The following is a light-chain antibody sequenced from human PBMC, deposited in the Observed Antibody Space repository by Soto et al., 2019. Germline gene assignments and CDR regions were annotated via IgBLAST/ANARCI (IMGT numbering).Light chain of an antibody. J-gene: IGLJ1*01. Sequence: QSVLTQPASVSGSPGQSITISCTGTSSDVGSYNLVSWYQQHPGKAPRLMIYEGSKRHSGVSNRFSGSKSGNTASLTISGLQAEDEADYYCCSYAGSSTHYVFGTGTKLTVL. CDR1: SSDVGSYNL. CDR2: EGS. CDR3: CSYAGSSTHYV. V-gene: IGLV2-23*01.